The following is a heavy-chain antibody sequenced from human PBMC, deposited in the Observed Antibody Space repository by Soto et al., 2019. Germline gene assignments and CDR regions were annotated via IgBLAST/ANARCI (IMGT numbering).Heavy chain of an antibody. Sequence: QAQLVQSGAEVKKPGASVKVSCKASGYSFTDFAMHWVRLASGQRLEWLGWINADKGDTKYSPKFQGRVTITRDTSATTVYMELRSLRSEDTAVYYCARGPLSGVTTIWDSAEWFDPWGQGSLVTVST. D-gene: IGHD5-12*01. CDR3: ARGPLSGVTTIWDSAEWFDP. CDR1: GYSFTDFA. V-gene: IGHV1-3*01. CDR2: INADKGDT. J-gene: IGHJ5*02.